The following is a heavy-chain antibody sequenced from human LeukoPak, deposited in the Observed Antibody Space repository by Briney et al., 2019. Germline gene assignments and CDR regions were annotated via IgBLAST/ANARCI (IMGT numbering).Heavy chain of an antibody. D-gene: IGHD3-22*01. CDR1: GFTFSSYA. Sequence: GGSLRLSCAASGFTFSSYAMHWVRQAPGKGLEWVAVISYDGSNKYYADSVKGRFTISRDNSKNTLYLQMNSLRAEDTAVYYCARPSHYYDSSGSGYWGQGTLVTVSS. CDR2: ISYDGSNK. J-gene: IGHJ4*02. CDR3: ARPSHYYDSSGSGY. V-gene: IGHV3-30-3*01.